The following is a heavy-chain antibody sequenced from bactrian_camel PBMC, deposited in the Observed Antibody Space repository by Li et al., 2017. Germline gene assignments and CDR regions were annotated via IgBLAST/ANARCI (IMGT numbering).Heavy chain of an antibody. CDR3: ATGFSGGFKRMTATQALGYSY. CDR1: DYSFSRYW. Sequence: HVQLVESGGDLVQPGGSLRLSCPASDYSFSRYWAWFRQAPGREREGVAILDRNGGTRYEDSVRGRFTISKDNAKNTLYLQMNSLKPEDTAVYYCATGFSGGFKRMTATQALGYSYWGQGTQVTVS. J-gene: IGHJ4*01. CDR2: ILDRNGGT. V-gene: IGHV3S1*01. D-gene: IGHD3*01.